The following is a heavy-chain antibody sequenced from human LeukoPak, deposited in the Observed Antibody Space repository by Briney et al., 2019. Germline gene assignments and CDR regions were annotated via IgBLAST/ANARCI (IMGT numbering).Heavy chain of an antibody. V-gene: IGHV4-39*07. CDR3: ARGLASGYPPVPFDS. Sequence: SETLSLTCNVSGVSITSTNFYWGWIRQPPGKGLEWIGTIYYLGGTSYNPSLKSRVIISADTSKVQFSLTLSSVTAADTAVYYCARGLASGYPPVPFDSWGQGTLVTVSS. D-gene: IGHD3-3*01. J-gene: IGHJ4*02. CDR1: GVSITSTNFY. CDR2: IYYLGGT.